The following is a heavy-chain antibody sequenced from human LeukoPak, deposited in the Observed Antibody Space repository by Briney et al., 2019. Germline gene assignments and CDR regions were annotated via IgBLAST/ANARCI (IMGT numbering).Heavy chain of an antibody. J-gene: IGHJ4*02. V-gene: IGHV3-23*01. CDR2: ISSSDDGT. CDR1: GFSLSSYA. Sequence: GGSLRLSCAASGFSLSSYAMSWVRQAPGKGLEWVSAISSSDDGTYHAGSVRGRFTISRDSSKNTLYLQMNSLRAEDTAVYYCARDSPPDYWGQGTLVTVSS. CDR3: ARDSPPDY.